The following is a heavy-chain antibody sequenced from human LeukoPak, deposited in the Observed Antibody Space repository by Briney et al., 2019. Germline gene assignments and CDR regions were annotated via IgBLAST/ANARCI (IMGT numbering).Heavy chain of an antibody. CDR3: ARSRREFDSSGYRAFDI. CDR1: GFTFSSYG. D-gene: IGHD3-22*01. J-gene: IGHJ3*02. CDR2: IWYDGSNK. V-gene: IGHV3-33*03. Sequence: GRSLRLSCAASGFTFSSYGMHWVRQAPGKGLEWVAVIWYDGSNKYYADSVKGRFTISRDNAENTLYLEMNSLTTEDTAVYYCARSRREFDSSGYRAFDIWGQGTMVTVSS.